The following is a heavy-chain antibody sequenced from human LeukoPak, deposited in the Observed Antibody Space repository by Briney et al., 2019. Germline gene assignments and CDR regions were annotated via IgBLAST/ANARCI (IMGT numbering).Heavy chain of an antibody. CDR2: ISWNSGSI. CDR1: GFTFDDYA. V-gene: IGHV3-9*01. CDR3: AKDISSAARPYYFDY. J-gene: IGHJ4*02. Sequence: GGSLRLSCAASGFTFDDYAMHWVRQAPRKGLEWVSGISWNSGSIGYADSVKGRFTISRDNAKNSLYLQMNSLRAEDTALYYCAKDISSAARPYYFDYWGQGTLVTVSS. D-gene: IGHD6-6*01.